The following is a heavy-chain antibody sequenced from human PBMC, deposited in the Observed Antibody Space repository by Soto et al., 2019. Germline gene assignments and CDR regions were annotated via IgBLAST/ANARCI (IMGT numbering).Heavy chain of an antibody. Sequence: GGSLRLSCAASGFTFSSYSMNWVRQAPGKGLEWVSSISSSSSYIYYADSVKGRFTISRDNAKNSLYLQMNSLRAEDTAVYYCARGIWNAIFDPWGQGTLVTVSS. CDR2: ISSSSSYI. V-gene: IGHV3-21*01. CDR1: GFTFSSYS. D-gene: IGHD1-1*01. CDR3: ARGIWNAIFDP. J-gene: IGHJ5*02.